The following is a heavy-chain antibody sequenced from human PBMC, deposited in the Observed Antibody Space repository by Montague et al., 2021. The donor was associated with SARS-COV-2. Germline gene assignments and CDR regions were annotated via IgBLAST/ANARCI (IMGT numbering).Heavy chain of an antibody. Sequence: SETLSLTCTVSGGSISSSYYYWGWIRQPPGKGLEWIGSIYYSGSTYYNPSLKSRVTIFVDTSKNQFSLKLSSVTAADTAVYYCASPTYYYDSSGSDAFDIWGQGTMVTVSS. J-gene: IGHJ3*02. CDR2: IYYSGST. D-gene: IGHD3-22*01. CDR1: GGSISSSYYY. V-gene: IGHV4-39*01. CDR3: ASPTYYYDSSGSDAFDI.